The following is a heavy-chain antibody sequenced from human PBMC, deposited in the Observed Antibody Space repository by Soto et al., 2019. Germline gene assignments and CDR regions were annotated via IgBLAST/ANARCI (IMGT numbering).Heavy chain of an antibody. Sequence: EVQLVESGGGLVKPGGSLRLSCAASGFTFSNAWMSWVRQAPGKGLEWVGRIKSKTDGGRTDYAAPVKGRFTISRDDSKNTLYLQMNSLKTEDTAVYYCTTDYDLGYCSSTSCYGEDYWGQGTLVTVSS. CDR2: IKSKTDGGRT. CDR1: GFTFSNAW. D-gene: IGHD2-2*01. J-gene: IGHJ4*02. CDR3: TTDYDLGYCSSTSCYGEDY. V-gene: IGHV3-15*01.